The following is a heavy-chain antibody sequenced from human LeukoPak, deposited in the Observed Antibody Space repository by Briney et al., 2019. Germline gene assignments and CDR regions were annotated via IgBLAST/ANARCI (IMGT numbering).Heavy chain of an antibody. V-gene: IGHV4-34*01. CDR2: INHSGST. CDR3: ARVEMATIGFDI. D-gene: IGHD5-24*01. J-gene: IGHJ3*02. CDR1: GESFSGYY. Sequence: PSETLSLTCAVYGESFSGYYWSWIRQPPGKGLEWIGEINHSGSTNYNPSLKSRVTISVDTSKNQFSLKLSSVTAADTSVYYCARVEMATIGFDIWGQGTMVTVSS.